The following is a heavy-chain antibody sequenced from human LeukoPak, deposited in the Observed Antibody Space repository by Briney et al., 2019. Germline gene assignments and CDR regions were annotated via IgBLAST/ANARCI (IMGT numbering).Heavy chain of an antibody. CDR2: ISDSGGTT. V-gene: IGHV3-23*01. CDR3: TKDRWELPKRNYMDV. D-gene: IGHD1-26*01. Sequence: GGSLRLSCAASGFTFSNYGMSWVRQAPGKGLEWVSGISDSGGTTYYADSVKGRFTISRDNSKNTLYLQMNSLRAEDTAVYYCTKDRWELPKRNYMDVWGKGTTVTVSS. CDR1: GFTFSNYG. J-gene: IGHJ6*03.